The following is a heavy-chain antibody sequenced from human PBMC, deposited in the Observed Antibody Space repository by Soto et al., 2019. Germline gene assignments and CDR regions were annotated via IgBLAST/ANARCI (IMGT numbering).Heavy chain of an antibody. J-gene: IGHJ5*02. V-gene: IGHV4-31*03. D-gene: IGHD2-21*01. CDR2: IYVTGAV. Sequence: PSETLSLTCSVSGAALNRGNYYWRWIRQVPGKGLGGIGEIYVTGAVDYNASLGDRITISQDTSERQFSLNLRLVTAGDTAVYYCARLRIATNNYKWFDPWGQGTLVTVSS. CDR1: GAALNRGNYY. CDR3: ARLRIATNNYKWFDP.